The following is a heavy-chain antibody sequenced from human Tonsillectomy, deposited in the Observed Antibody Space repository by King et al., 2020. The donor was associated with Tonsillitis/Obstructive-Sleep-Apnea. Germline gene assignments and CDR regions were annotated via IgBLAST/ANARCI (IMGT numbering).Heavy chain of an antibody. CDR2: ISYDGSNK. V-gene: IGHV3-30*04. J-gene: IGHJ6*02. D-gene: IGHD3-3*01. Sequence: VQLVESGGGVVQPGRSLRLSCAASGFTFSSYAMHWVRQAPGKGLEWVAVISYDGSNKYYADSVKGRFTISRDNSKNTLYLQMNSLRAEDTAVYYCAREYLTRDYDFWSGYPGYYYYYGMDVWGLGTTVTVSS. CDR3: AREYLTRDYDFWSGYPGYYYYYGMDV. CDR1: GFTFSSYA.